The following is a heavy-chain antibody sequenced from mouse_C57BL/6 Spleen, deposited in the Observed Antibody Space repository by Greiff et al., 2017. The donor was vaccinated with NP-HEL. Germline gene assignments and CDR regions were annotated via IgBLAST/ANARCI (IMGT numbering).Heavy chain of an antibody. CDR3: ARRPITTEYFDV. CDR1: GYTFTSYW. CDR2: IHPNSGST. D-gene: IGHD1-1*01. J-gene: IGHJ1*03. Sequence: QVQLQQSGAELVKPGASVKLSCKASGYTFTSYWMHWVKQRPGQGLEWIGMIHPNSGSTNYNEKFKSKATLTVDKSSSTAYMQLSSLTSEDSAVYYCARRPITTEYFDVWGTGTTVTVSS. V-gene: IGHV1-64*01.